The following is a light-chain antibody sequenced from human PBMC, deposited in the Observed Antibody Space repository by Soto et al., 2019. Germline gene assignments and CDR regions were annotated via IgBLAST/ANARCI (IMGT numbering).Light chain of an antibody. CDR2: EVT. CDR3: SSYRSGNTPYV. J-gene: IGLJ1*01. Sequence: QSVLTQPASVSGSPGQSITISCTGTSTDVGGYNYVSWYQQHPGKAPKLMIYEVTNRPSGVSNRFSGSKSGNTASLTISGLQAEDEADYFCSSYRSGNTPYVFGLGTKLTVL. CDR1: STDVGGYNY. V-gene: IGLV2-14*01.